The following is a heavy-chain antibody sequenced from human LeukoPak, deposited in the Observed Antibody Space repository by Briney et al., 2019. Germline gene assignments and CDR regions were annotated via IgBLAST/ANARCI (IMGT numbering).Heavy chain of an antibody. CDR1: GYTFIGYY. CDR2: INPASGGT. J-gene: IGHJ6*02. Sequence: ASVKVSCKASGYTFIGYYMNWVRQAPGQGPEWMGWINPASGGTKYAEKFQGRVTMTRDTSISTAYMELCRLTSDDTAVYYCARESTSGSYGYGMDVWGQGTTVTVSS. V-gene: IGHV1-2*02. D-gene: IGHD3-10*01. CDR3: ARESTSGSYGYGMDV.